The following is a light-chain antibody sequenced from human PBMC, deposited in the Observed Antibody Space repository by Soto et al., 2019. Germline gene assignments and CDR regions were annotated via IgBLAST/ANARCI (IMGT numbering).Light chain of an antibody. J-gene: IGKJ2*01. CDR1: QSLLYSFNNKEY. V-gene: IGKV4-1*01. Sequence: DIVMTQSPEFLAVSLGERATINCKSNQSLLYSFNNKEYLAWYQQKSVQPPTLLIYWASTRASGVPDRFSGSGSGTEFPLPISSLQDEDVALYPCQQYSTAPYSFGQGTRLEI. CDR3: QQYSTAPYS. CDR2: WAS.